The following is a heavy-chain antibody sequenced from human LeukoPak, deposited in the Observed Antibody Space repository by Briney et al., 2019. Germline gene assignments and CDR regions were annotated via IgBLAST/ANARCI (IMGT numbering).Heavy chain of an antibody. Sequence: GGSLRLSCAASGFTFSSYGMHRVRQAPGKGLEWVTFIRYGGTDKYYADSVKGRFTISRDNSKNMLYLEMNSLSTEDTAVYYCAKVRYCSGVNCYPDDNWGQGTLVTVSS. CDR1: GFTFSSYG. D-gene: IGHD2-15*01. CDR2: IRYGGTDK. CDR3: AKVRYCSGVNCYPDDN. J-gene: IGHJ4*02. V-gene: IGHV3-30*02.